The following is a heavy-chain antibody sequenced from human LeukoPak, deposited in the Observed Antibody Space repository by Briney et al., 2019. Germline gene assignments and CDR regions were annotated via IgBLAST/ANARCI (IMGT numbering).Heavy chain of an antibody. CDR3: ARDFTDNYNDVDS. CDR1: GFTLSGYW. Sequence: GGSLRLSCAASGFTLSGYWMHWVRQTPGKGLVWVSRIGPDGSDTSCADFVKGRFTISRDNPKNTLYLQMNSLRVEDTAVYYCARDFTDNYNDVDSWGQGTLVTVSS. CDR2: IGPDGSDT. J-gene: IGHJ4*02. V-gene: IGHV3-74*01. D-gene: IGHD1-20*01.